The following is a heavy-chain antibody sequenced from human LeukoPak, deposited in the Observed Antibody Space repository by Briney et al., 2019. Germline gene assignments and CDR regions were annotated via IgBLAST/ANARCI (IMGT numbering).Heavy chain of an antibody. Sequence: SETLSLTCTVSGGSISSYYWSWIRQPPGRGLEWIGYIYHSGSTYYNPSLKTRVTISVDRSKNQFSLKLSSVTAADTAVYYCARGYDIGAFDIWGQGTMVTVSS. CDR2: IYHSGST. CDR1: GGSISSYY. V-gene: IGHV4-59*12. J-gene: IGHJ3*02. CDR3: ARGYDIGAFDI. D-gene: IGHD3-22*01.